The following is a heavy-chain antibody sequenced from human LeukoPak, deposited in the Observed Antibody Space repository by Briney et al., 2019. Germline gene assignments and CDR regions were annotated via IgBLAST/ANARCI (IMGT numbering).Heavy chain of an antibody. V-gene: IGHV3-23*01. CDR3: AGSYCSSTSCFLRGLYYFDY. Sequence: GGSLRLSCAASGFTFSSYAMSWVRQAPGKGLEWVSAISGSGGSTYYADSVKGQFTISRDNSKNTLYLQMNSLRAEDTAVYYCAGSYCSSTSCFLRGLYYFDYWGQGTLVTVSS. J-gene: IGHJ4*02. D-gene: IGHD2-2*01. CDR2: ISGSGGST. CDR1: GFTFSSYA.